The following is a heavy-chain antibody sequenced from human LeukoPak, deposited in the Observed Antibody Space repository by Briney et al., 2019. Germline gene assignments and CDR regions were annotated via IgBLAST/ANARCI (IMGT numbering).Heavy chain of an antibody. CDR3: ARNRGATHP. J-gene: IGHJ3*01. V-gene: IGHV3-66*02. CDR1: GFTISSNY. D-gene: IGHD2-15*01. CDR2: IYSGGST. Sequence: TGGSLRLSCAASGFTISSNYMSWVRQAPGKGLEWVSVIYSGGSTYYSDSVKGRFTISRDNSKNTLYLQMNSLRAEGTAVYYCARNRGATHPWGQGTMVTVSS.